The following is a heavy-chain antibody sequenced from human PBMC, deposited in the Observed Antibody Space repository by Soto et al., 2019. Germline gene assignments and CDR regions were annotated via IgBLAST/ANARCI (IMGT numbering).Heavy chain of an antibody. J-gene: IGHJ4*02. D-gene: IGHD2-21*02. CDR1: GGSLSGDY. V-gene: IGHV4-34*01. CDR2: THHSGST. CDR3: ARTTAAIHLNY. Sequence: TLSLTCAVYGGSLSGDYWGWIRQPPGKGLEWIGETHHSGSTAYNPSLKSRVTISVDTSRNQFSLKLNSVTAADTAVYYCARTTAAIHLNYWSQGTLVTVSS.